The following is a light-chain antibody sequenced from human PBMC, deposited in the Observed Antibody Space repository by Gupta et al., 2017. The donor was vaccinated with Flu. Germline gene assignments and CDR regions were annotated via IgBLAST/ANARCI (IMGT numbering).Light chain of an antibody. CDR1: QSVSSS. V-gene: IGKV3-15*01. J-gene: IGKJ2*01. Sequence: EPVMTQSPAILSVSPGERATLSCRASQSVSSSLAWYQQKPGQAPRLLIYGASTRATGIPDRFGGSGSGTEFTLTISSLQSEDFALYYCQQYNRWPQTFGQGTSLQIK. CDR3: QQYNRWPQT. CDR2: GAS.